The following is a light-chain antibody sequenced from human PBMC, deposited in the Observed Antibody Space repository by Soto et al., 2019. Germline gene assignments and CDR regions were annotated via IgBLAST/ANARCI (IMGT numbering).Light chain of an antibody. Sequence: EIVLTQSPVTLWMSSAAGSTLSCRASQSVRNTYLAWYQQKPGQAPRLLIYGASNRATGIPDRFSGSGSGTDFTLTISRLEPEDFAVYYCQQYGSSGTFGQGTKVEIK. CDR1: QSVRNTY. J-gene: IGKJ1*01. CDR2: GAS. CDR3: QQYGSSGT. V-gene: IGKV3-20*01.